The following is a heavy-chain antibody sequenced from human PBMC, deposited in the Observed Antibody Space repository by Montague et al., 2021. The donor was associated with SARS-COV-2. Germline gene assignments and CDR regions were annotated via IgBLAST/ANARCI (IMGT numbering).Heavy chain of an antibody. CDR1: GGSFSGYY. V-gene: IGHV4-34*01. D-gene: IGHD3-10*01. Sequence: SETLSLTCAVYGGSFSGYYWSWIRQPPGKGLEWIGEINHSGGTNYNPSLRSRVTISVDTSKNPFSLNLSSVTAADTAVYYCARVRYYGTGTSLDMDVWGQGTTVTVSS. CDR3: ARVRYYGTGTSLDMDV. CDR2: INHSGGT. J-gene: IGHJ6*02.